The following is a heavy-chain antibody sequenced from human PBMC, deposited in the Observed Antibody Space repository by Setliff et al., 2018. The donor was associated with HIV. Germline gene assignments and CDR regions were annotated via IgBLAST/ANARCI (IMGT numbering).Heavy chain of an antibody. V-gene: IGHV1-18*01. D-gene: IGHD6-19*01. Sequence: GASVKVSCKASGYSFTTYAISWVRQAPGQGLEWMGWISAYNGKTLYAQKFQGRVTMTTDTSTNTAYMDLRSLRSDDTAVYYCGRVPYRSAWFSGGHNPFDDWGQGTMVTVSS. CDR1: GYSFTTYA. CDR2: ISAYNGKT. CDR3: GRVPYRSAWFSGGHNPFDD. J-gene: IGHJ3*01.